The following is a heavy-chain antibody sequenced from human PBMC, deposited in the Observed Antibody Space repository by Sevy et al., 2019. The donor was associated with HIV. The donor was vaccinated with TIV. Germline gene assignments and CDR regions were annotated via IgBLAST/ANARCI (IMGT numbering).Heavy chain of an antibody. D-gene: IGHD3-16*01. CDR3: ARTILTGDGGGRFDS. J-gene: IGHJ4*02. Sequence: GGSLRLSCTGSGFIFTNYWMSWVRQSPGKGLEWVANIKHDGSEKYYVDSVKGRFIISRNNAKNSFYLQMNSLRVEDTAIYYCARTILTGDGGGRFDSWGQGTLVTVSS. CDR1: GFIFTNYW. CDR2: IKHDGSEK. V-gene: IGHV3-7*03.